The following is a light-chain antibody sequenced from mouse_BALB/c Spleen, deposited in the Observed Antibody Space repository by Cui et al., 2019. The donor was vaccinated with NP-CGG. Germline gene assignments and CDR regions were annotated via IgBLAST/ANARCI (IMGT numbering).Light chain of an antibody. J-gene: IGLJ1*01. V-gene: IGLV1*01. CDR1: TGAVTTRNY. Sequence: QAVVTQESALTTSPGETVTLTCRSSTGAVTTRNYANWVQEKPDHLFIVLIGGTNNRAPGVPARFSGSLIGDKAALTITGAQTEDEAIYFCALWYSNHWVFGGGTKLTVL. CDR2: GTN. CDR3: ALWYSNHWV.